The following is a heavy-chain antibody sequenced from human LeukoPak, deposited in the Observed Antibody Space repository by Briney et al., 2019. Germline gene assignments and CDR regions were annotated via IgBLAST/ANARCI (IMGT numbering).Heavy chain of an antibody. CDR3: AKDQGGNRYCSSTSCYTDDAFDI. CDR1: GFNFVTYP. D-gene: IGHD2-2*02. J-gene: IGHJ3*02. CDR2: ISGSGGST. Sequence: GGSLRLSCVASGFNFVTYPMNWVRQAPGKGLEWVSAISGSGGSTYYADSVKGRFTISRDNSKNTLYLQMNSLRAEDTAVYYCAKDQGGNRYCSSTSCYTDDAFDIWGQGTMVTVSS. V-gene: IGHV3-23*01.